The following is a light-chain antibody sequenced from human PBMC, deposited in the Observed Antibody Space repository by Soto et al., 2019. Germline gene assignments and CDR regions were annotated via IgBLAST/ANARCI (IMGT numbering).Light chain of an antibody. CDR2: GAS. J-gene: IGKJ1*01. CDR3: QQYGSSGT. Sequence: EIVLTQSPGALSLSPGDRATLSCRASQNVGSNLAWYQQKPGRAPRLLIYGASTRATGIPARFSGSGSVTEFTLTISSLQSEDFAVYYCQQYGSSGTFGQGTKVDIK. CDR1: QNVGSN. V-gene: IGKV3D-15*01.